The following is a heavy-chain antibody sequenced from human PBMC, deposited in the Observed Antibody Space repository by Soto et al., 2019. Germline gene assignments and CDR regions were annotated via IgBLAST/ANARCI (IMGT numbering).Heavy chain of an antibody. CDR3: AGTPVPTTVTTLTYYYYYGMDV. J-gene: IGHJ6*02. V-gene: IGHV5-10-1*01. D-gene: IGHD4-17*01. CDR1: GYSFTSYW. Sequence: GESLKISCKGSGYSFTSYWISWVRQMPGKGLEWKGRIDPSDSYTNYSPSFQGHVTISADKSISTAYLQWSSLKASDTAMFYCAGTPVPTTVTTLTYYYYYGMDVWGQGTTVTVSS. CDR2: IDPSDSYT.